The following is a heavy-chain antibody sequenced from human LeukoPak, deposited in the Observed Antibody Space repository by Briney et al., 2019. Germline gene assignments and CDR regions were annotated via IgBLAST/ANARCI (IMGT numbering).Heavy chain of an antibody. Sequence: PSETLSLTCTVSGGSISSGGYYWSWIRQHPGKGLEWIGYIYYSGSIYYNPSLKGRVTISVDTSKNQFSLKLSSVTAADTAVYYCATTPRPYYYDSSGYYPIYWGQGTLVTVSS. CDR3: ATTPRPYYYDSSGYYPIY. CDR1: GGSISSGGYY. D-gene: IGHD3-22*01. J-gene: IGHJ4*02. V-gene: IGHV4-31*03. CDR2: IYYSGSI.